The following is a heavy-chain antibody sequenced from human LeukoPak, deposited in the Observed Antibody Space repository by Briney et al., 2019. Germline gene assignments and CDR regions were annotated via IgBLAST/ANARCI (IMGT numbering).Heavy chain of an antibody. CDR3: ARQTFGALYFDS. Sequence: KPSETLSLTCTVSGGSMNTKYWSWIRQPPGKGLELIGYIYDSGSTNYNPSLKSRVTISIDTSKNQFSLKVTSVTAADTAVYYCARQTFGALYFDSWGQGTPVIVSS. D-gene: IGHD3-10*01. CDR2: IYDSGST. J-gene: IGHJ4*02. V-gene: IGHV4-59*08. CDR1: GGSMNTKY.